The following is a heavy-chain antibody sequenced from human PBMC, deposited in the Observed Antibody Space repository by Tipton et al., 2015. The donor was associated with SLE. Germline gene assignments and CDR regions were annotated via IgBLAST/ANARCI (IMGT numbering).Heavy chain of an antibody. J-gene: IGHJ3*02. V-gene: IGHV4-59*11. CDR3: AHTTPKGWCSDITCYSFDI. CDR2: ISYSGS. CDR1: GGSIGSHY. D-gene: IGHD2-8*02. Sequence: GLVKPSETLSPTCTVSGGSIGSHYGSWIRQSPVKGLEWIGYISYSGSNYNPSLKSRVTISMDTSENQFSLRLSSVTAADTAVYYCAHTTPKGWCSDITCYSFDIWGQGTVVTVSS.